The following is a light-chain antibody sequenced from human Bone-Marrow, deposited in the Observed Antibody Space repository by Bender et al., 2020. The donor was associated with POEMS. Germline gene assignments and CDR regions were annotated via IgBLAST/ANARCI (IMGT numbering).Light chain of an antibody. CDR1: DIGIRS. V-gene: IGLV3-1*01. Sequence: VVTQPPSLSVAPGQTATITCGGDDIGIRSVHWYQQKPGQSPVVVIYQDTKRRSGTPERFSGSSSGNTATLTIGGTQAMDEADYYCQAWDSSNVIFGGGTKLTVL. CDR2: QDT. CDR3: QAWDSSNVI. J-gene: IGLJ2*01.